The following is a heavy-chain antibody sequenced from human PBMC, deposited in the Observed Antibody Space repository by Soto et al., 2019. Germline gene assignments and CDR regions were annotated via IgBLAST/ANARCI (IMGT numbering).Heavy chain of an antibody. CDR1: GFTFRSYG. CDR2: ISYDGSRI. D-gene: IGHD6-19*01. V-gene: IGHV3-30*18. Sequence: QVQLVESGGGVVQPGRSLRLSCAASGFTFRSYGMYWVRQAPGKGPEWVAFISYDGSRIDYADSVKGRFTISRDNSKNTLSLQITNLRVEDTAVYYRVKLSRRFNSAWYYFDDWGQGTLVTVSS. J-gene: IGHJ4*02. CDR3: VKLSRRFNSAWYYFDD.